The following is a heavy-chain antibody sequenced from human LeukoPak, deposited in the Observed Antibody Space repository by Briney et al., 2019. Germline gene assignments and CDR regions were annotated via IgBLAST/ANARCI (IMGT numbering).Heavy chain of an antibody. J-gene: IGHJ4*02. Sequence: PSETLSLTCTVSGGSISTSNYYWGWIRQPPGKGLEWIGNIFYSGSTYYSPSLKSRVTISLDTSRNQFSLKLSSVTAADTAVYYCAGDSRRSYFSIPGDQVDYWGQGTLVTVSS. CDR1: GGSISTSNYY. V-gene: IGHV4-39*02. CDR3: AGDSRRSYFSIPGDQVDY. D-gene: IGHD3-10*01. CDR2: IFYSGST.